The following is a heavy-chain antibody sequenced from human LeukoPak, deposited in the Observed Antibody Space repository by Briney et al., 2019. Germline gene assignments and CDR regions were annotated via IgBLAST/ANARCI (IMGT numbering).Heavy chain of an antibody. J-gene: IGHJ4*03. V-gene: IGHV3-21*01. CDR1: GFTFSSYS. Sequence: PGGSLSLPCAASGFTFSSYSMNWVRQAPGKGLEWVSSISSSSSYIYYADSVKGRFTISRDNAKNSLYLQMNSLRAEDTAVYYCARDRPPDYYDSSGYYTFDSWGQGTLVTVSS. CDR3: ARDRPPDYYDSSGYYTFDS. CDR2: ISSSSSYI. D-gene: IGHD3-22*01.